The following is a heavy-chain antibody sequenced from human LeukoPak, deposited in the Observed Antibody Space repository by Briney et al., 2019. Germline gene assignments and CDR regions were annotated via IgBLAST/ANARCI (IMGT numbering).Heavy chain of an antibody. CDR3: ARRGEFTNYGDYRFDS. Sequence: PGGSLRLSCAASGFTFSSYAMSWVRQAPGKGLEWVSATSGSGGNTYYADFVKGRFTISRDNSKSTLYLQMNSLRAEDTAVYYCARRGEFTNYGDYRFDSWGQGTLVTVSS. V-gene: IGHV3-23*01. D-gene: IGHD4-17*01. CDR1: GFTFSSYA. CDR2: TSGSGGNT. J-gene: IGHJ4*02.